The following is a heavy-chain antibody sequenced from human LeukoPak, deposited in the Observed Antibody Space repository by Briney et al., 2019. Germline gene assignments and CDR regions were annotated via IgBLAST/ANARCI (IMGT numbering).Heavy chain of an antibody. CDR2: INTDGSST. J-gene: IGHJ6*03. Sequence: GGSLRLSCAASGFTFSSYWMHWVRQAPGKGLVWVSRINTDGSSTSYADSVKGRFTISRDNAKNTLYLQMNSLRAEDTAVYYCARGDCSSTSCYTGYYYYMDVWGKGTTVTVSS. V-gene: IGHV3-74*01. CDR1: GFTFSSYW. D-gene: IGHD2-2*02. CDR3: ARGDCSSTSCYTGYYYYMDV.